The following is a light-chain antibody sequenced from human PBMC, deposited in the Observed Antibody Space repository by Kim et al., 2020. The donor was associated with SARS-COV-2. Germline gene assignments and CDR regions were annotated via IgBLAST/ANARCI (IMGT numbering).Light chain of an antibody. Sequence: ETVMTQSPVTLSVSPGERATLSCWASESVGSSLAWYQLKPGQAPRLLIYGAFTRATGIPARFSGSGSETEFTLTISSLQSEDFAVYSCQQYDNWPFTFGGGTKVDIK. CDR3: QQYDNWPFT. CDR1: ESVGSS. CDR2: GAF. V-gene: IGKV3-15*01. J-gene: IGKJ4*01.